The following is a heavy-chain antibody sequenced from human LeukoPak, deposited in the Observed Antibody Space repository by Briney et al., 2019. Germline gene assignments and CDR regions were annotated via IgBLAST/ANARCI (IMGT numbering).Heavy chain of an antibody. V-gene: IGHV1-24*01. CDR3: ATDSGSWRRVEY. J-gene: IGHJ4*02. CDR1: GYTLTELS. CDR2: FDPEDGET. D-gene: IGHD1-26*01. Sequence: GASVKVSCKVSGYTLTELSMHWVRQAPGKGLEWMGGFDPEDGETIYAQKLQGRVTMTTDTSTSTAYMELRSLRSDDTAVYYCATDSGSWRRVEYWGQGTLVTVSS.